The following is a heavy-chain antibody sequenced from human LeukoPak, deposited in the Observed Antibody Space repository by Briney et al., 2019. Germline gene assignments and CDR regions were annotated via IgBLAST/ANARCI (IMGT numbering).Heavy chain of an antibody. CDR2: ISASGSSR. CDR3: VELVTLNF. CDR1: GFTFSSYW. V-gene: IGHV3-23*01. Sequence: GGSLRLSCAASGFTFSSYWMSWVRQAPGKGLEWVSGISASGSSRFYADSVKGRFTISRDNSKNTLYLQMNSLRVEDTAVYYCVELVTLNFWGQGTLVTVSS. J-gene: IGHJ4*02. D-gene: IGHD2-21*02.